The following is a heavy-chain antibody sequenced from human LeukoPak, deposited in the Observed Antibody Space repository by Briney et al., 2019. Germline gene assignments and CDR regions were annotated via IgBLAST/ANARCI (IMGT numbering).Heavy chain of an antibody. J-gene: IGHJ6*03. CDR3: ARVLQRGMEDYYYMDV. CDR1: GGSISSGSYY. D-gene: IGHD6-13*01. V-gene: IGHV4-61*02. Sequence: SETLSLTCTVSGGSISSGSYYWSWIRQPAGKGLEWIGRIYTSGSTNYNPSLKSRVTISVDTSKNQFSLKLSSVTAADTAVYYCARVLQRGMEDYYYMDVWGKGTTVTISS. CDR2: IYTSGST.